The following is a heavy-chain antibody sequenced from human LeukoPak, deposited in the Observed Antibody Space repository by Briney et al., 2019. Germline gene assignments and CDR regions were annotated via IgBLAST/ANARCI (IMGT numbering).Heavy chain of an antibody. D-gene: IGHD3-22*01. J-gene: IGHJ5*02. CDR3: ATAAGYYYDSSGYSNWFDP. CDR2: FDPEDGET. V-gene: IGHV1-24*01. CDR1: GYTLTELS. Sequence: ASVKVSCKVSGYTLTELSMHWVRQAPGKGLEWMGGFDPEDGETIYAQKFQGRVTMTEDTSTDTAYMELSSLRFEDTAVYYCATAAGYYYDSSGYSNWFDPWGQGTLVTVSS.